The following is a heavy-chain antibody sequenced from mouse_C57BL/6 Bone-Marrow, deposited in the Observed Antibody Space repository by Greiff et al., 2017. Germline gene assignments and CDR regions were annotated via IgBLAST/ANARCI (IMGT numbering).Heavy chain of an antibody. Sequence: DVMLVESGGGLVQPGGSLKLSCAASGFTFSDYYMYWVRQTPEKRLEWVAYISNGGGSTYYPDTVKGRFTISRDNAKNTLYLQISRLKSEDTAMYYCARKDYWGQGTSVTVSS. CDR3: ARKDY. V-gene: IGHV5-12*01. J-gene: IGHJ4*01. CDR2: ISNGGGST. CDR1: GFTFSDYY.